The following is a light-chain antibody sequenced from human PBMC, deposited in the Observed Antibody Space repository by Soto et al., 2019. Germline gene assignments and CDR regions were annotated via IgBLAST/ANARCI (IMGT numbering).Light chain of an antibody. J-gene: IGKJ1*01. CDR2: WAS. Sequence: DIVMTQSSDSMAVSLGERAHINCKSSESCLCGSNNKNYLAWYQQKPGQRXKXXIYWASTRESGVPDRFSDIGSGTAVTLTISSLQAEDGAVYYCQQYDHWPWTFGQGTKVEI. CDR3: QQYDHWPWT. V-gene: IGKV4-1*01. CDR1: ESCLCGSNNKNY.